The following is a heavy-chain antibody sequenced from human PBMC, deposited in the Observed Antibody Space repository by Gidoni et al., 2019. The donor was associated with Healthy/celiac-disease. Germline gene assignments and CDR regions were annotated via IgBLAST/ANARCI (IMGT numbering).Heavy chain of an antibody. CDR3: TTDNGSSWYYYYYGMDV. CDR1: GFPFSNAW. J-gene: IGHJ6*02. Sequence: EVQLVESGGGLVKPGGSLRLSCAASGFPFSNAWMSWVRQAPGKGLEWVGRIKSKTDGGTTDYAAPVKGRFTISRDDSKNTLYLKMNSLKTEDTAVYYCTTDNGSSWYYYYYGMDVWGQGTTVTVSS. D-gene: IGHD6-13*01. CDR2: IKSKTDGGTT. V-gene: IGHV3-15*01.